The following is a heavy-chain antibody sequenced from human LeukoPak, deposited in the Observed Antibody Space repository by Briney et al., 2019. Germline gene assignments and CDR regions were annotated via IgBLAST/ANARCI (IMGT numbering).Heavy chain of an antibody. Sequence: SQTLSLTCTVSGGSISSGSYYWSWIRQPPGKGLEWIGYIYYSGSTNYNPSLKTRVTISVATSTNHFSLRLSSVTTADTAVYYCARDVYGSGSLDYWGQGTLVTVSS. CDR3: ARDVYGSGSLDY. CDR2: IYYSGST. V-gene: IGHV4-61*03. CDR1: GGSISSGSYY. D-gene: IGHD3-10*01. J-gene: IGHJ4*02.